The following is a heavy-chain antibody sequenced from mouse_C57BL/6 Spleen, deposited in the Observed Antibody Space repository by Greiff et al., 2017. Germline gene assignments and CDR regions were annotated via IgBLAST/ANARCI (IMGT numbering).Heavy chain of an antibody. V-gene: IGHV6-6*01. CDR1: GFTFSDAW. Sequence: EVQGVESGGGLVQPGGSMKLSCAASGFTFSDAWMDWVRQSPEKGLEWVAEIRNKANNHATYYAESVKGRFTISRDDSKSSVYLQMNSLRAEDTGIYYCTPKIYYDYDGYYFDYWGQGTTLTVSS. CDR2: IRNKANNHAT. J-gene: IGHJ2*01. CDR3: TPKIYYDYDGYYFDY. D-gene: IGHD2-4*01.